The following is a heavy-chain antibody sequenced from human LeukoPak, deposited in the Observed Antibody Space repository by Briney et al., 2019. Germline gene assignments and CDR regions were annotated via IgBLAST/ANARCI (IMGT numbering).Heavy chain of an antibody. V-gene: IGHV4-34*01. Sequence: SETLSLTCAVYGGSFSGYYWSWIRQPPGKGLEWIGEINHSGSTNYNLSLKSRVTISVDTSKNQFSLKLSSVTAADTAVYYCADGYCSGGSCYSSWGQGTLVTVSS. CDR3: ADGYCSGGSCYSS. D-gene: IGHD2-15*01. CDR1: GGSFSGYY. J-gene: IGHJ5*02. CDR2: INHSGST.